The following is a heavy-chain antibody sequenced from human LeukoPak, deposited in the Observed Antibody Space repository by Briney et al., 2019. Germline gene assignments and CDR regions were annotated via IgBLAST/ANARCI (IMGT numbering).Heavy chain of an antibody. CDR3: ASRALSATYYVYYFDY. D-gene: IGHD1-26*01. Sequence: GGSLRLSCAVSGLTFSNYWMHWVRQVPGKGLVWVSRINSDGSSTSYADSVKGRFTISRDNAKNTLYLQMNSLRAEDTAVYYCASRALSATYYVYYFDYWGQGTLVTVSS. CDR2: INSDGSST. CDR1: GLTFSNYW. J-gene: IGHJ4*02. V-gene: IGHV3-74*01.